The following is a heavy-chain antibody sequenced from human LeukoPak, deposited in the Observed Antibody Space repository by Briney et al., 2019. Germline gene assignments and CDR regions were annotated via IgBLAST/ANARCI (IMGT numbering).Heavy chain of an antibody. Sequence: GESLKISCKGSGYSFTSYWISWVRQMPGKGLEWMGRIDPSDSYTNYSPSFQGHVTISADKSISTAYLQWSSLKASDTAMYYRARLMGYYGSGSSPYGMDVWGKGTTVTVSS. CDR1: GYSFTSYW. CDR2: IDPSDSYT. V-gene: IGHV5-10-1*01. D-gene: IGHD3-10*01. CDR3: ARLMGYYGSGSSPYGMDV. J-gene: IGHJ6*04.